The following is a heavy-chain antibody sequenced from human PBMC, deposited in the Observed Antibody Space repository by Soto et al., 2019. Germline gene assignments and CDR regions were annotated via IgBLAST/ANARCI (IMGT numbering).Heavy chain of an antibody. CDR1: GYTLTELS. V-gene: IGHV1-24*01. J-gene: IGHJ5*02. D-gene: IGHD3-10*01. CDR3: ATSSQSTYYGSVTRPNWFDP. Sequence: ASVKVSCKVSGYTLTELSMHWVRQAPGKGLEWMGGFDPEDGETIYAQKFQGRVTMTEDTSTDTAYMELSSLRSEDTAVYYCATSSQSTYYGSVTRPNWFDPWGQGTLVTVSS. CDR2: FDPEDGET.